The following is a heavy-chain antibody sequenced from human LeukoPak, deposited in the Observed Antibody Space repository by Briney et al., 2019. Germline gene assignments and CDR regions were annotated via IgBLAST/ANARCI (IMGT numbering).Heavy chain of an antibody. CDR2: INHSGST. Sequence: SETLSLTCAVYGGSFSGYYWSWIRQPPGKGLEWIGEINHSGSTNYNPSLKSRVTISVDTSKNQFSLKLSSVTAADTAVYYCARQGQWLPSRGWYFDLWGRGTLVTVSS. J-gene: IGHJ2*01. CDR1: GGSFSGYY. D-gene: IGHD6-19*01. V-gene: IGHV4-34*01. CDR3: ARQGQWLPSRGWYFDL.